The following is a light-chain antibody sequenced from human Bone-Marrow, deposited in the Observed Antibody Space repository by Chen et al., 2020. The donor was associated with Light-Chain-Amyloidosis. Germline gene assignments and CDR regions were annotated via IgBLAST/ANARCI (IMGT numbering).Light chain of an antibody. CDR1: QTINNN. J-gene: IGKJ4*01. V-gene: IGKV1-39*01. CDR3: QQHHNTPLT. Sequence: DIQMTQSPFSLSASVGDRITITCRPSQTINNNLNWFQQKPGKAPQLLIYGESSLQSLVPSRFTGSRSGTEFTLTIHGLQPEDFATYYCQQHHNTPLTFGGETTVEIK. CDR2: GES.